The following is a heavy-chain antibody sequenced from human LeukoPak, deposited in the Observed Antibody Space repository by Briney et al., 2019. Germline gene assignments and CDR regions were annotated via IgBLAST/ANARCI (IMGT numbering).Heavy chain of an antibody. D-gene: IGHD3-10*01. V-gene: IGHV1-46*01. J-gene: IGHJ4*02. CDR2: INPSGGST. Sequence: ASVTVSCKASGYTFTSYYMHWVRQAPGQGLEWMGIINPSGGSTSLAQKFPGRVTMTRDTSTSTVYMELSSMRSEYTAVYYCARGEPSITMVGGVIITPFDYWGQGTLVTVSS. CDR1: GYTFTSYY. CDR3: ARGEPSITMVGGVIITPFDY.